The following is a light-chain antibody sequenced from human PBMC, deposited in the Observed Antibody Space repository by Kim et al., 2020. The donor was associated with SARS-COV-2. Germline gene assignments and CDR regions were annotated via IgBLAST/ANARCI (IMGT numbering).Light chain of an antibody. CDR3: QQYGSSPLYS. V-gene: IGKV3-20*01. Sequence: SPRERATLLCRASLSVSSGSLAWYQRKPGQAPRLLIYGASSRAAGIPDRFSGSGSGTDFTLTISRLEPEDFAVYYCQQYGSSPLYSFGQGTKLEI. CDR1: LSVSSGS. J-gene: IGKJ2*03. CDR2: GAS.